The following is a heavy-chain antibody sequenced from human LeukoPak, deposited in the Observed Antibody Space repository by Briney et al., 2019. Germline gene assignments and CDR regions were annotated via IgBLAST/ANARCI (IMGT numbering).Heavy chain of an antibody. CDR3: ARVDYYDFHFDY. J-gene: IGHJ4*02. CDR2: ISAYNGNT. V-gene: IGHV1-18*04. CDR1: GYTFTGYY. D-gene: IGHD3-22*01. Sequence: ASVKVSCKASGYTFTGYYMHWVRQAPGQGLEWMGWISAYNGNTNYAQKLQGRVTMTTDTSTSTAYMELRSLRSDDTAVYYCARVDYYDFHFDYWGQGTLVTVSS.